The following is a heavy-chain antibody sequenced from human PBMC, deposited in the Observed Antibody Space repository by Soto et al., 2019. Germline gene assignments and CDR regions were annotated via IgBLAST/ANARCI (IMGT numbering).Heavy chain of an antibody. CDR2: IYYSGST. J-gene: IGHJ4*02. D-gene: IGHD6-13*01. CDR1: GGSISSGGYY. Sequence: SETLSLTCTVSGGSISSGGYYWSWIRQHPGKGLEWIGYIYYSGSTYYNPSLKSRVTISVDTSKNQFSLKLGSVTAADTAVYYCARSPKSSSWPFDYWGQGTLVTVSS. CDR3: ARSPKSSSWPFDY. V-gene: IGHV4-31*03.